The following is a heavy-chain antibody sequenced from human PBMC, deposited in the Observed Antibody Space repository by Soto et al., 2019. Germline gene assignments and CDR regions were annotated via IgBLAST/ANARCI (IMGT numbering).Heavy chain of an antibody. Sequence: QVQLVQSGAEVKKPGASVQVSCKASGLAFTIDDIIWVRQTIGQGLEFMGWMNPSGSNTGYAQKFQGRATFTWNTPTSTAYMDLRGLRSEDTAVYYCARYRTKVPVAFDVWGQGTMVTVSS. J-gene: IGHJ3*01. D-gene: IGHD3-16*02. CDR3: ARYRTKVPVAFDV. CDR2: MNPSGSNT. CDR1: GLAFTIDD. V-gene: IGHV1-8*01.